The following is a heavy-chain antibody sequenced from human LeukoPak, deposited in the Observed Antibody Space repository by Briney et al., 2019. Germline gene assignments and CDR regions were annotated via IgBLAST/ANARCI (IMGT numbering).Heavy chain of an antibody. CDR2: IYYSGTS. D-gene: IGHD1-1*01. CDR1: GGSISSYY. CDR3: ARSSQLRDAFDI. Sequence: SETLSLTCTVSGGSISSYYWGWIRQSPGKGLEWIGHIYYSGTSYYNPSLKSRVTVSVDTSKNQFSLKLTSVTAADTAVYYCARSSQLRDAFDIWGLGTVVTVSS. J-gene: IGHJ3*02. V-gene: IGHV4-59*08.